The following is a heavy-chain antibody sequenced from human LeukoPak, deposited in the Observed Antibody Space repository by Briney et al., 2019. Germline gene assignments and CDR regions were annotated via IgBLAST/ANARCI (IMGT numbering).Heavy chain of an antibody. D-gene: IGHD2-15*01. CDR3: ANYRSGGGGYYSGLEH. Sequence: PGGSLRLSCAAFGFTFKNYAMTWVRQAPGKGLEWVSRTSGSGDIRLYADSVKGRFTISRTNSENRLYLQMNSLRADDSGVYYCANYRSGGGGYYSGLEHGGQGTQVTVSS. CDR2: TSGSGDIR. CDR1: GFTFKNYA. V-gene: IGHV3-23*01. J-gene: IGHJ1*01.